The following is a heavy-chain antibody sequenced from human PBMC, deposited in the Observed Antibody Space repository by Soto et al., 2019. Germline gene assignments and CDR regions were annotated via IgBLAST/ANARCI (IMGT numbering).Heavy chain of an antibody. D-gene: IGHD3-3*01. Sequence: GGSLRLSCAASGFTFSSYGMRWVRQAPGKGLEWVAVISYDGSNKYYADSVKGRFTISRDNSKNTLYLQMNSLRAEDTAVYYCAKVGDGPEPHYFDYWGQGTLVTVSS. CDR1: GFTFSSYG. J-gene: IGHJ4*02. V-gene: IGHV3-30*18. CDR2: ISYDGSNK. CDR3: AKVGDGPEPHYFDY.